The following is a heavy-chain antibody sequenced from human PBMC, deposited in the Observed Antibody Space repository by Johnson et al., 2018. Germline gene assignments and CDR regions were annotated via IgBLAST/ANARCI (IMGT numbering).Heavy chain of an antibody. CDR3: ARDQRSYGSGTYYNPFGGAQN. D-gene: IGHD3-10*01. CDR2: ISYDGSNE. J-gene: IGHJ1*01. Sequence: QVQLVQSGGGVVQPGRSLRLSCAASGFTFTNFAIHWVRQAPGKGLEWVAVISYDGSNEFYADSVKGRVTISRDNSKNTLYLQMNSLRPEDTAGYYCARDQRSYGSGTYYNPFGGAQNWGQGTLVTVSS. V-gene: IGHV3-30-3*01. CDR1: GFTFTNFA.